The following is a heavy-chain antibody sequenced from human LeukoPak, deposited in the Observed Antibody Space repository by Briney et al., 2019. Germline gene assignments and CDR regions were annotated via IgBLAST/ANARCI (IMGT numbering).Heavy chain of an antibody. CDR3: ARDFYYGSGSN. CDR1: GYTFTGYY. J-gene: IGHJ4*02. CDR2: INPNSGGT. V-gene: IGHV1-2*06. Sequence: ASVKVSCKASGYTFTGYYMHWVRQAPGQGLEWMGRINPNSGGTNYAQKFQGRGTITRDTSISTAYMELSRLRSDDTAVYYCARDFYYGSGSNWGQGTLVTVSS. D-gene: IGHD3-10*01.